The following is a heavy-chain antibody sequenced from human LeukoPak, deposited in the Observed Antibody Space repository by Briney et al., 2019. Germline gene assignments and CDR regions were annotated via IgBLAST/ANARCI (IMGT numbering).Heavy chain of an antibody. Sequence: GGSLRLSCAASGFTYSSYAMSWVRQAPGKGLEWVSGISGSGDNTYYADSVKGRFTISSDNSKNTLYVQVNSLGTEDTAAYYCAKGSYYDCSGSFYFDYWGQGTLVTVSS. J-gene: IGHJ4*02. CDR1: GFTYSSYA. V-gene: IGHV3-23*01. CDR2: ISGSGDNT. CDR3: AKGSYYDCSGSFYFDY. D-gene: IGHD3-22*01.